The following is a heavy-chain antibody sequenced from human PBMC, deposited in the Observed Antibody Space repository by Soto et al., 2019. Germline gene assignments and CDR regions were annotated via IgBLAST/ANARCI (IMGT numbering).Heavy chain of an antibody. D-gene: IGHD3-9*01. CDR1: GASIIKYY. J-gene: IGHJ4*02. CDR2: ASNTATT. Sequence: PSETLSLTCTVSGASIIKYYWAWIRQSPGGGLESIGYASNTATTTYNPSLKNRVTISVDASKSQFYLKLRSVTAADTAVYYCARGMAEEQIFYYFDYWGQGALVTVSS. V-gene: IGHV4-59*01. CDR3: ARGMAEEQIFYYFDY.